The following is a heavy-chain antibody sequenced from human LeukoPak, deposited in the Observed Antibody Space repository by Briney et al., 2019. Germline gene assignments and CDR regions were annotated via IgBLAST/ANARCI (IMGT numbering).Heavy chain of an antibody. D-gene: IGHD2-15*01. CDR3: ARGGSWYFDH. CDR1: GFTYTSYW. J-gene: IGHJ4*02. CDR2: VSSDGSST. V-gene: IGHV3-74*01. Sequence: GGSLRLSCAASGFTYTSYWMHWVRQAPGKGLVWVSRVSSDGSSTRYADSVKGRFTISRDYAKNTLSLQMNSLRAEDTAVYYCARGGSWYFDHWGQGTLVTVSS.